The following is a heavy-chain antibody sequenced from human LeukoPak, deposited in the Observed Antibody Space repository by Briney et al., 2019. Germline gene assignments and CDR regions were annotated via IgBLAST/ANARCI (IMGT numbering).Heavy chain of an antibody. D-gene: IGHD4-23*01. CDR2: ISGSGGST. CDR3: AKAGSRVVTHFDY. J-gene: IGHJ4*02. V-gene: IGHV3-23*01. CDR1: GFTFSDYY. Sequence: GGSLRLSCAASGFTFSDYYMSWIRQAPGKGLEWVSAISGSGGSTYYADSVKGRFTISRDNSKDTLYLQMNSLRAEDTAVYYCAKAGSRVVTHFDYWGQGTLVTVSS.